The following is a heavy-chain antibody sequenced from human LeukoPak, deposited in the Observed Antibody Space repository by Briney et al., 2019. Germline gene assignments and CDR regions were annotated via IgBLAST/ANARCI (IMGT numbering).Heavy chain of an antibody. CDR2: IYYSGST. J-gene: IGHJ4*02. Sequence: SETLSLTCTVSGGSISSSSYYWGWIRQPPGKGLEWIGSIYYSGSTYYNPSFKSRVTISVDTSKNQFSLKLSSVTAADTAVYYCARLCSGGSCETVDYWGQGTLVTVSS. D-gene: IGHD2-15*01. V-gene: IGHV4-39*01. CDR3: ARLCSGGSCETVDY. CDR1: GGSISSSSYY.